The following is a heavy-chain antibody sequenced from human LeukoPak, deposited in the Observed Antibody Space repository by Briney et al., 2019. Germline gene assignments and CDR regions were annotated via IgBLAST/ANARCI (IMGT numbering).Heavy chain of an antibody. CDR2: IWYDGSNK. Sequence: GGSLRLSCAASGFTFSSYWMSWVRQAPGKGLEWVAVIWYDGSNKYYADSVKGRFTISRDNSKNTLYLQMNSLRAEDTAVYYCARDGDFWSGTYFDYWGQGTLVTVSS. V-gene: IGHV3-33*08. J-gene: IGHJ4*02. CDR3: ARDGDFWSGTYFDY. D-gene: IGHD3-3*01. CDR1: GFTFSSYW.